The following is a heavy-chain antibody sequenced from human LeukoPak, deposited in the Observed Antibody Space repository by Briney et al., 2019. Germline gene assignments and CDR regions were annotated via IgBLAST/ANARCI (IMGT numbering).Heavy chain of an antibody. CDR3: ARDPRTVQI. CDR2: ISGNGRDI. V-gene: IGHV3-21*05. CDR1: GFTFSTNS. J-gene: IGHJ4*02. D-gene: IGHD1-1*01. Sequence: GGSLRLSCVASGFTFSTNSMNWVRQAPGKGLEWVSYISGNGRDIQYADSVKGRFTISRDNAKNLLSLQMDSLRVEDTAIYYCARDPRTVQIWGQGTLVTVSS.